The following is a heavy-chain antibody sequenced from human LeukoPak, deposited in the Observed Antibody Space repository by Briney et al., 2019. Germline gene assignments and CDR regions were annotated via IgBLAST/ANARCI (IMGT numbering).Heavy chain of an antibody. Sequence: PGGSLRLSCAASGFTFSDYYMSWIRQAPGKGLEWVSYITSSGSSIYYADSVKGRFTISRDNAKNSLYLQMNSLRAEDTAVYYCARMAVLSGYYDYWGQGTLVTVSS. CDR1: GFTFSDYY. V-gene: IGHV3-11*01. CDR3: ARMAVLSGYYDY. J-gene: IGHJ4*02. CDR2: ITSSGSSI. D-gene: IGHD3-22*01.